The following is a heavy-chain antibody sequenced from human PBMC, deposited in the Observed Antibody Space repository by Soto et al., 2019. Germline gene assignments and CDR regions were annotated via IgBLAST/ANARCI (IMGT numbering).Heavy chain of an antibody. D-gene: IGHD4-17*01. Sequence: QLLESGGGLVQPGGSLRLSCAASGSTFNTYSMSWVRQAPGKRLEWVATISGSGGSTFYADVVEGRLSVARDYSENPVFLQMGSLTVGDTAVYYCAKDAAPTVDPVAGSYFDYWGQGSRVTVSS. CDR1: GSTFNTYS. V-gene: IGHV3-23*01. CDR3: AKDAAPTVDPVAGSYFDY. CDR2: ISGSGGST. J-gene: IGHJ4*02.